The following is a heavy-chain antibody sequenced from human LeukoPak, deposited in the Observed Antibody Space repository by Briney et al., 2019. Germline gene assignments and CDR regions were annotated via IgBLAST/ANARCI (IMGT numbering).Heavy chain of an antibody. CDR3: ARVRDDYTYFDC. CDR2: ISGSGDST. J-gene: IGHJ4*02. D-gene: IGHD4-11*01. Sequence: GGSLRLSCAASGFTFSSYPLNWVRQAPGKGLEWVSSISGSGDSTYYADSVKGRFTISRDNAKSTLYLQMNSLRAEDTAVYYCARVRDDYTYFDCWGQGTLVTVSS. V-gene: IGHV3-23*01. CDR1: GFTFSSYP.